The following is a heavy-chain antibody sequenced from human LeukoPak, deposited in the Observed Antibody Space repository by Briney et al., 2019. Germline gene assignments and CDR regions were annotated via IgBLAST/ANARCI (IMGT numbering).Heavy chain of an antibody. Sequence: PGGSLRLSCAASGFTSRSYEMNWVRQAPGKGLEWISYIDSIGSTIYYADSVKGRFTISRDNAKNSLYLQMNSLRAEDTAVYYCARVGVYYTYSFDYWGQGTLVTVSS. CDR3: ARVGVYYTYSFDY. CDR1: GFTSRSYE. D-gene: IGHD2-8*01. J-gene: IGHJ4*02. CDR2: IDSIGSTI. V-gene: IGHV3-48*03.